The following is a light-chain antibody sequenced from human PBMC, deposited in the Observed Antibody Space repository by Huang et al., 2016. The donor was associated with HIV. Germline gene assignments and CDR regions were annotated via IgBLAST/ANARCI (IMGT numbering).Light chain of an antibody. J-gene: IGKJ2*01. Sequence: EIVLTQSPVTLSLSPGEGASLSCRASQGVHNSYLAWYQQQPGQDPRRLVFGASNRAKGVKHSLRDSESGTDQTLTISGLDPEDFAVYYCQQYGTLRYTFGQET. CDR3: QQYGTLRYT. V-gene: IGKV3-20*01. CDR1: QGVHNSY. CDR2: GAS.